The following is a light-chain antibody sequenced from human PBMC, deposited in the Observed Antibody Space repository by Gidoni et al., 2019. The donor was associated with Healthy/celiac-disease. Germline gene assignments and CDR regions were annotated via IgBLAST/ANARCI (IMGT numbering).Light chain of an antibody. CDR2: KAS. J-gene: IGKJ1*01. V-gene: IGKV1-5*03. Sequence: SQSISSWLAWYQQKPGKAPKRLIYKASSLESGVPSRFSGSGSGTEFTLTISSLQPDDFATYYCQQYNSYWTFGQGTKVEIK. CDR1: QSISSW. CDR3: QQYNSYWT.